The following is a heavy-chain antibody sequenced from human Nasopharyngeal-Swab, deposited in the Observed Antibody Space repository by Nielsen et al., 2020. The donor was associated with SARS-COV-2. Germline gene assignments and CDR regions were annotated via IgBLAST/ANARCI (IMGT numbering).Heavy chain of an antibody. CDR2: INPNTGGT. CDR1: GYTFIDYY. Sequence: ASVKVSCKASGYTFIDYYIYWMRQAPGQGLEWMGWINPNTGGTNYAQKFQGRVTMTRDTPISTAYMELSRLRSDDTAVYYCARGGTYYFDYWGQGTLVTVSS. D-gene: IGHD1-26*01. J-gene: IGHJ4*02. CDR3: ARGGTYYFDY. V-gene: IGHV1-2*02.